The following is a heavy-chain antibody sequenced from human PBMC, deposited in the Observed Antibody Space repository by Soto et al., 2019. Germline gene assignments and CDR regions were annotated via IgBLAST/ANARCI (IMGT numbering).Heavy chain of an antibody. V-gene: IGHV1-69*02. J-gene: IGHJ6*02. CDR3: GGPVGPAAHPPPPQRYYYYGMDV. Sequence: QVQLVQSGAEVKKPGSSVKVSCKASGGTFSSYTISWVRQAPGQGLEWMGRIIPILGIANYAQKFQGRVTITAGKYTRTAYLELSSLRSEDPAGYYCGGPVGPAAHPPPPQRYYYYGMDVWGQGTTVTVSS. CDR1: GGTFSSYT. CDR2: IIPILGIA. D-gene: IGHD2-2*01.